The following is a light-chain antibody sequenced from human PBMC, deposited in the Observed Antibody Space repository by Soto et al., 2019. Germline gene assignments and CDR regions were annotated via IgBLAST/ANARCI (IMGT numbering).Light chain of an antibody. J-gene: IGKJ2*01. CDR1: HDINNY. V-gene: IGKV1-33*01. CDR3: QQYDDLPYT. CDR2: DAS. Sequence: DIQMTQSPSSLSASVGDRITIACQASHDINNYLSWFQQKPGKDPRLLIYDASNLEAGVPSRFSGSGSVTDFTFTINSLQPEDIATYFCQQYDDLPYTFGQGTNLEIK.